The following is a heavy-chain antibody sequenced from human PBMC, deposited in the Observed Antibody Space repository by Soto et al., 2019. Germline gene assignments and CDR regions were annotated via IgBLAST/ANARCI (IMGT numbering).Heavy chain of an antibody. CDR1: GYTFTSYY. Sequence: ASVKVSCKASGYTFTSYYMHWVRQAPGQGLEWMGVINPSGGNTNYPQKFQGRVTMTSDTSTSTVSMELSSLRSEDTAMYYCARDKGDSSSWYYYGMDVWGKGTTVTVS. CDR2: INPSGGNT. CDR3: ARDKGDSSSWYYYGMDV. D-gene: IGHD6-13*01. J-gene: IGHJ6*04. V-gene: IGHV1-46*01.